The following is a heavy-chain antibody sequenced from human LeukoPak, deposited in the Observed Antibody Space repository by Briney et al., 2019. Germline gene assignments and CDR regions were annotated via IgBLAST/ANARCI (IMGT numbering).Heavy chain of an antibody. CDR2: IYTSGST. V-gene: IGHV4-4*07. D-gene: IGHD2-15*01. J-gene: IGHJ3*02. Sequence: SETLSLTCTVSGGSISSYYWSWIRQPAGKGLEWIGRIYTSGSTNYNPSLKSRVTMSVDTSKNQFSLKLSSVTAADTAVYYCARGSGYCSGGSCYSAFDIWGQGTIVTVSS. CDR3: ARGSGYCSGGSCYSAFDI. CDR1: GGSISSYY.